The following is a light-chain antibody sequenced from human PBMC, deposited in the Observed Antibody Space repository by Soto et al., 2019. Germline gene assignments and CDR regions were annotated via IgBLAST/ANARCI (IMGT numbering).Light chain of an antibody. V-gene: IGKV3-15*01. J-gene: IGKJ5*01. CDR1: QTILTN. CDR3: QQYNTWRSIS. Sequence: EVVMTQSPATLSVSPGDRATLSCRASQTILTNLAWYQRKPGQAPRLLLYGASTRAAGIPARFTGSGSGTDFTLTISSLQSEDFAVYYCQQYNTWRSISFGQGTRLEIK. CDR2: GAS.